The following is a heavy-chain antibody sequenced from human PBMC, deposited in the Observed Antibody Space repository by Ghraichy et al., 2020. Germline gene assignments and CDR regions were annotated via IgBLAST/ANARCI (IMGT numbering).Heavy chain of an antibody. D-gene: IGHD6-19*01. V-gene: IGHV3-7*03. CDR3: ASRRVVAGRYHAFDI. CDR2: IKEDGSDK. J-gene: IGHJ3*02. CDR1: GFTFSNFW. Sequence: GGSLRLSCAASGFTFSNFWVDWVRQAPGRGLEWVANIKEDGSDKYYVDSVRGRFTISRDNAKNSLYLQMNSLRAEDTAVYYCASRRVVAGRYHAFDIWGQGTMVTVSS.